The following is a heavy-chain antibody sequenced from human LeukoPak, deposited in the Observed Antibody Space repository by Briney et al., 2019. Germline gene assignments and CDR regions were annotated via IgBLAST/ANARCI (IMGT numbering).Heavy chain of an antibody. J-gene: IGHJ4*02. Sequence: PSETLSLTCTVSGGSISTYYWSWIRQPPGKGLEWIGYINYIGSTNYNPSLKSRATMSVDTSKNQFSLKLNSVTAADTAVYSCARGSSWFDYWGQGTLVTVSS. CDR3: ARGSSWFDY. CDR1: GGSISTYY. CDR2: INYIGST. D-gene: IGHD2-15*01. V-gene: IGHV4-59*01.